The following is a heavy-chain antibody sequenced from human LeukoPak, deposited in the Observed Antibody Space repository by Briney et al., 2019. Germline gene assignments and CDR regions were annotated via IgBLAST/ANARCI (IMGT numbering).Heavy chain of an antibody. D-gene: IGHD1-26*01. J-gene: IGHJ4*02. CDR1: GFTFSSYA. CDR2: ISGSGGST. V-gene: IGHV3-23*01. Sequence: GGSLRLSCAAAGFTFSSYAMSLVRQAPGKGLEWVSAISGSGGSTYYADSVKGRFTISRDNSKNTLYLQMNSLRAEDTAVYYCAKDVWRVGAINPFDYWGQGTLVTVSS. CDR3: AKDVWRVGAINPFDY.